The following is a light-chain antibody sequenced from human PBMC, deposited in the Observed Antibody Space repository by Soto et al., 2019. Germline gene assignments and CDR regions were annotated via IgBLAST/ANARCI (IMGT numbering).Light chain of an antibody. Sequence: EILMTQSPTTLSVSPGERATLSCSACRNINRGLAWYQQQPGQAPRPLISGASTRATGIPGRFSGSGSGTEFTLTILSLQSEAFAVYYCQQYYDYPPLIFGGGTKVEI. CDR1: RNINRG. J-gene: IGKJ4*01. CDR3: QQYYDYPPLI. V-gene: IGKV3-15*01. CDR2: GAS.